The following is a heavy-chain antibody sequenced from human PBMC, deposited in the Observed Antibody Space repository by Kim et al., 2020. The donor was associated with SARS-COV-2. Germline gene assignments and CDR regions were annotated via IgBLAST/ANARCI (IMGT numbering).Heavy chain of an antibody. J-gene: IGHJ4*02. D-gene: IGHD3-3*01. CDR3: ARDGYDFWSGYYTFDY. Sequence: KFQGRVTITRDTSASTAYMELSSLRSEDTAVYYCARDGYDFWSGYYTFDYWGQGTLVTVSS. V-gene: IGHV1-3*01.